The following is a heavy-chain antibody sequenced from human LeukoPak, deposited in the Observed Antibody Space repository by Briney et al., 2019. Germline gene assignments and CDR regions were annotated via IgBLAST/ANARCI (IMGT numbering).Heavy chain of an antibody. J-gene: IGHJ6*02. CDR2: ISYDGSNK. Sequence: GRSLGLSCAASGFTFSSYGMHWVRQAPGKGLEWVVVISYDGSNKYYADSEKGRFTISRDNSKNTLYLQMNSLRAEDTAVYYCAKEAKYSSGWYYYYYGMDVWGQGTTVTVSS. D-gene: IGHD6-19*01. CDR1: GFTFSSYG. CDR3: AKEAKYSSGWYYYYYGMDV. V-gene: IGHV3-30*18.